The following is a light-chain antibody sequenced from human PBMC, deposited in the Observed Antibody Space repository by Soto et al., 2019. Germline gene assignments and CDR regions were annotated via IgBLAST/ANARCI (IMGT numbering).Light chain of an antibody. V-gene: IGKV1-5*01. CDR2: DAS. Sequence: DFQMTQSPSTLSASVGDRVTITCRASQNINRRLAWYQQKPGKAPNLLIYDASSLESGVPARFSGGGSGTEFTLTISSLQPDDFSTFYCQQYNNYPWTFGQGTKVDIK. J-gene: IGKJ1*01. CDR3: QQYNNYPWT. CDR1: QNINRR.